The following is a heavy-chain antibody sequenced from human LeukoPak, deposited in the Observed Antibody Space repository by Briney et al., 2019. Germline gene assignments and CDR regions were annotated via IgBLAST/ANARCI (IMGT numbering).Heavy chain of an antibody. J-gene: IGHJ3*02. CDR3: IMAAAIVNAFDI. CDR2: IYHSGST. V-gene: IGHV4-38-2*01. CDR1: GYSISSGYY. D-gene: IGHD2-2*01. Sequence: TSETLSLTCAVSGYSISSGYYWGWIRPPPGKGLEWIGSIYHSGSTYYNPSLKSRVTISVDTSKNQFSLKLSSVTAADTAVYYGIMAAAIVNAFDIWGQGTMVTVSS.